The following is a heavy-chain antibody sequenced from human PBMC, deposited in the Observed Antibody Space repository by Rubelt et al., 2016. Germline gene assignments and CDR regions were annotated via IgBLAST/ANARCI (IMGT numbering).Heavy chain of an antibody. CDR1: GFTFSSYG. D-gene: IGHD6-19*01. CDR2: VRNDGSNE. J-gene: IGHJ4*02. CDR3: APPISGYSSGWYVY. V-gene: IGHV3-30*02. Sequence: GGGVAQPGGSLRLSCAASGFTFSSYGMHWVRQAPGKGLEWGEFVRNDGSNEYYADSVKGRFTSSRDNSKNTLYLQMNSLRVEDTAVYYCAPPISGYSSGWYVYWGQGTLVTVSS.